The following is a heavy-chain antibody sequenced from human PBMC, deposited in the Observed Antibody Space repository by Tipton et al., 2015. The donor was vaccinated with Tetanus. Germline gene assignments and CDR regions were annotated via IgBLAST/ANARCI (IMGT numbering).Heavy chain of an antibody. CDR3: ARRLVQNLFDP. CDR1: GGSFSAYY. CDR2: INHSGST. Sequence: TLSLTCAVYGGSFSAYYWSWIRQSPGKGLEWIGEINHSGSTTYSPSLKSRVTISVDTPKSQFSLRLTSVTAADTAVYYCARRLVQNLFDPWGQGTLVTVSS. D-gene: IGHD3-9*01. V-gene: IGHV4-34*09. J-gene: IGHJ5*02.